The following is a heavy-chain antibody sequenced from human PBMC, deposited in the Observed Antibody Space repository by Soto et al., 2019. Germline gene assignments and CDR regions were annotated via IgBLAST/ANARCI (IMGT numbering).Heavy chain of an antibody. J-gene: IGHJ6*02. V-gene: IGHV3-23*01. Sequence: GGSLRLSCAASGFTFSSYAMSWVRQAPGKGLEWVSAISGSGGSTYYADSVKGRFTISRDNSKNTLYLQMNSLRAEDTAVYYCAKLYYYGSGSYYAHYYYYGMDVWGQGTTVTVSS. CDR1: GFTFSSYA. CDR3: AKLYYYGSGSYYAHYYYYGMDV. CDR2: ISGSGGST. D-gene: IGHD3-10*01.